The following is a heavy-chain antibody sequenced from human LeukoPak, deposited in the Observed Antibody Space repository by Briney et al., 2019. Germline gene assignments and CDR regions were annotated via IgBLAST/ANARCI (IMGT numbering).Heavy chain of an antibody. V-gene: IGHV4-38-2*01. CDR3: ARLDYYGSGSYYKGYYYYGMDV. J-gene: IGHJ6*04. Sequence: PSQTLSLTCAVSGYSISSGYYWGWIRQPPGKGLEWIGSIYHSGSTYYNPSLKSRVTISVDTSKNQFSLKLSSVTAADTAVYYCARLDYYGSGSYYKGYYYYGMDVWGKGTTVTVSS. D-gene: IGHD3-10*01. CDR1: GYSISSGYY. CDR2: IYHSGST.